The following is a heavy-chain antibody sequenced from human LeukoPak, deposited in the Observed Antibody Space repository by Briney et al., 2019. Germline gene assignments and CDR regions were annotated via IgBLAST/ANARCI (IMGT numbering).Heavy chain of an antibody. Sequence: GRSLRLSCAASGFTFSSYEMNWVRQAPGKGLEWISYISSSGSTIYYADSVKGRFTISRDNAKNSLYLQMNSLRAEDTAVYYCTRRFGSAICDYWGQGTLVTVSS. CDR2: ISSSGSTI. J-gene: IGHJ4*02. CDR1: GFTFSSYE. CDR3: TRRFGSAICDY. D-gene: IGHD3-16*01. V-gene: IGHV3-48*03.